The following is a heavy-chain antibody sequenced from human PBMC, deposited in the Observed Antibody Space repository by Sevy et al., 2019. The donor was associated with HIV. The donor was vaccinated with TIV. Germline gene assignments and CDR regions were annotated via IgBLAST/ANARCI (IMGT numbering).Heavy chain of an antibody. V-gene: IGHV3-15*01. CDR2: IKSKIDGETT. CDR3: ATAPGYYDSAPFDY. D-gene: IGHD3-22*01. CDR1: GFTFNNAW. J-gene: IGHJ4*02. Sequence: GGSLRLSCAVSGFTFNNAWMNWVRQAPGTGLQWVGLIKSKIDGETTDYAVPPKGRFTISRDDSKNTLFLQMNSLKIEDTAVYYCATAPGYYDSAPFDYWGPGTLVTVSS.